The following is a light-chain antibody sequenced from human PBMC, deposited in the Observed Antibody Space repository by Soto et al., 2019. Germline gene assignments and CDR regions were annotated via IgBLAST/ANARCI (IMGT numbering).Light chain of an antibody. CDR3: SSYTTSSTVV. Sequence: QSALTQPASISGSPGQSITISCTGTNSDVGGYNYVSWYQQYPGKAPKLMIYDVDNRPSGVSYRFSDSKSGKTASLTISGLQAEDEADYYCSSYTTSSTVVFGGGTKVTVL. CDR2: DVD. CDR1: NSDVGGYNY. V-gene: IGLV2-14*01. J-gene: IGLJ2*01.